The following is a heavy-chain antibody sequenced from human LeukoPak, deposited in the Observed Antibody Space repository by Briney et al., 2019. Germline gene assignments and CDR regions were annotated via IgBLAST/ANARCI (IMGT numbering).Heavy chain of an antibody. CDR3: ARLYGYSFAVSRKYFDY. Sequence: SETLSLTCAVYGGSFSGDFWGWIRQPPGKGLEWIGTINYSGNTFYNPSLRSRVTISVDTSKNQFSLKLSSVTASDTAVYYCARLYGYSFAVSRKYFDYWGQGTLVTFSS. CDR1: GGSFSGDF. V-gene: IGHV4-34*01. J-gene: IGHJ4*02. CDR2: INYSGNT. D-gene: IGHD5-24*01.